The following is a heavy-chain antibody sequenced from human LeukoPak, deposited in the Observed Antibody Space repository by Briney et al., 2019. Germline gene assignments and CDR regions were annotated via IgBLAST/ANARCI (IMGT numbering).Heavy chain of an antibody. CDR1: GFVFSDYW. Sequence: GGSLRLSCAASGFVFSDYWMTWVRQAPGKGLEWVANIRQDGGEGYYVDAVKGRFTISRDNSKNTLYLQMNSLRAEDTAVYYCAKDAAYYYDSSGYFDYWGQGTLVTVSS. J-gene: IGHJ4*02. CDR2: IRQDGGEG. CDR3: AKDAAYYYDSSGYFDY. V-gene: IGHV3-7*01. D-gene: IGHD3-22*01.